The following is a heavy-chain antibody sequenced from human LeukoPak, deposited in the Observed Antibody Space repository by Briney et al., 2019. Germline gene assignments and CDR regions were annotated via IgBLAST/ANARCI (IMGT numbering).Heavy chain of an antibody. V-gene: IGHV3-23*01. J-gene: IGHJ4*02. Sequence: PGESLKISCAASGFTFSSYVMTWVRQAPGKGLEWVSGISGSGDTYYADSVKGRFTISRDNSKNMVYLQMNSLRAEDTAVYYCAKDKELSLGDDRHYWGQGTLVTVSS. CDR2: ISGSGDT. CDR3: AKDKELSLGDDRHY. D-gene: IGHD3-16*02. CDR1: GFTFSSYV.